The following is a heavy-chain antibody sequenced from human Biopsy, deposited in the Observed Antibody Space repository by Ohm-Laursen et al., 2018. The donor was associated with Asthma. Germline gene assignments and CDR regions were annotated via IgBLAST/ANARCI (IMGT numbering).Heavy chain of an antibody. D-gene: IGHD6-13*01. CDR2: INPNSGGT. Sequence: ASVKVSCKASRYTFTSYDINWVRQATGQGLEWLGRINPNSGGTNFAQKFQGRVTMTRDTSISTAYMELSRLRSDDTAVYYCARGQKSAGDRWFDPWGQGTLVTVSS. CDR1: RYTFTSYD. CDR3: ARGQKSAGDRWFDP. V-gene: IGHV1-2*06. J-gene: IGHJ5*02.